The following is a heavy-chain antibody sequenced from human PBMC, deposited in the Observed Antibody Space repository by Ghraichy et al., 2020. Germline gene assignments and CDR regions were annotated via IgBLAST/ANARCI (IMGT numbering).Heavy chain of an antibody. CDR2: INHSGIT. J-gene: IGHJ2*01. Sequence: NPSLTCAVYGGPFSGHYWSWIRQPPGKGLEWIGEINHSGITNYNPSLKSRVTILVDTSQNQLSLKLTSVTAADTAVYYCARNWYWYFDIWGRGTLVTVSS. CDR1: GGPFSGHY. CDR3: ARNWYWYFDI. D-gene: IGHD1-1*01. V-gene: IGHV4-34*01.